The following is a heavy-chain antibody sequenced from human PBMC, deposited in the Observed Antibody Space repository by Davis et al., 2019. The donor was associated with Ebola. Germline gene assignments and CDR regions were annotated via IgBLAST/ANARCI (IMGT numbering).Heavy chain of an antibody. V-gene: IGHV1-2*06. D-gene: IGHD4-17*01. Sequence: AASVKVSCKASGGTFSSYTISWVRQAPGQGLEWMGRINPNFGGKIYAQKFQDRVTLTIDTSINTAYMELDRLRSDDTAVYYCARGHTYGRWDDWFDPWGQGTLVTVSS. CDR1: GGTFSSYT. J-gene: IGHJ5*02. CDR3: ARGHTYGRWDDWFDP. CDR2: INPNFGGK.